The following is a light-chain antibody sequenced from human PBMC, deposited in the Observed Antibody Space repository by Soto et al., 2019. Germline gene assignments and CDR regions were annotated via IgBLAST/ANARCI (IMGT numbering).Light chain of an antibody. CDR2: AAS. V-gene: IGKV1-39*01. J-gene: IGKJ5*01. CDR1: QSISSY. Sequence: DIQMTQSPSSLSASVGDRVTITCRASQSISSYLNWYQQKPGKAPKLLIYAASSLQSGVPSRFSGSGSGTDFTLTISSLQPEDFATYYCLQHNNYPITFGQGTRLEIK. CDR3: LQHNNYPIT.